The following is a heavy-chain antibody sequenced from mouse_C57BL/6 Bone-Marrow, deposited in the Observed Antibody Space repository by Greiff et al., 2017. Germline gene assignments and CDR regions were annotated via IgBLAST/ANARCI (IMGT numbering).Heavy chain of an antibody. V-gene: IGHV1-54*01. CDR2: INPGSGGT. CDR3: ARETIYYYGSSYCYAMDY. D-gene: IGHD1-1*01. J-gene: IGHJ4*01. CDR1: GYAFTNYL. Sequence: QVQLQQSGAELVRPGTSVKVSCKASGYAFTNYLIEWVKQRPGQGLEWIGVINPGSGGTNYNEKFKGKATLTADKSSSTSYMQISSLTSEDSAVYFCARETIYYYGSSYCYAMDYWGQGTSVTVSS.